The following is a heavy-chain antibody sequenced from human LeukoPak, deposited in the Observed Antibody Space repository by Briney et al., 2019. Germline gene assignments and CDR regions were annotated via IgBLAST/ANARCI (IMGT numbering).Heavy chain of an antibody. CDR1: GFTFSSHA. J-gene: IGHJ5*02. Sequence: PGGSLRLSCSVSGFTFSSHAMSWVRQAPGKGLEWVSAISGSGATTHYADSVKGRFTISRDNSKNALYLEMNTLRAEDTALYYCAKYDDYGGFDWFDPWGQGTLVTVSS. CDR3: AKYDDYGGFDWFDP. V-gene: IGHV3-23*01. CDR2: ISGSGATT. D-gene: IGHD4-23*01.